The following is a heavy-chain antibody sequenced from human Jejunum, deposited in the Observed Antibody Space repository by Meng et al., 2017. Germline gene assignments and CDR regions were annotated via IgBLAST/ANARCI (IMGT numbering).Heavy chain of an antibody. J-gene: IGHJ5*02. CDR1: GGSLSGYY. CDR2: IRHLRPA. CDR3: ARDRYCSGTTCHSNSFDP. Sequence: RWGTGLLNPCLTPSLTCAVHGGSLSGYYWCWYRQPPGKRLELLGVIRHLRPAIYIPSLESRITISMAASRNQFSLNLISVPAADTAVYYCARDRYCSGTTCHSNSFDPWGQGTLVTVSS. V-gene: IGHV4-34*01. D-gene: IGHD2-2*01.